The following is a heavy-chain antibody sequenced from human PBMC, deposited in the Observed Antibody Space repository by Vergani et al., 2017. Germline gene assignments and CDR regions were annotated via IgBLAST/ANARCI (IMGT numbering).Heavy chain of an antibody. CDR3: ARDWVTNFGVAEIPDAFDI. J-gene: IGHJ3*02. Sequence: QVQLQESGPGLVKPSETLSLTCTVSGGSISSYYWSWIRQPAGKGLEWIGRIYTSGSTNYNPSLKSRVTMSVDTSKNQFSLKLSSVTAAVTAVYYCARDWVTNFGVAEIPDAFDIWGQGTMVTVSS. CDR2: IYTSGST. CDR1: GGSISSYY. D-gene: IGHD3-3*01. V-gene: IGHV4-4*07.